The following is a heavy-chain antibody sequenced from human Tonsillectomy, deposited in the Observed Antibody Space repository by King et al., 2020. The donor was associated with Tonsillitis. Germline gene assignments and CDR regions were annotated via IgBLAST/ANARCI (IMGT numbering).Heavy chain of an antibody. D-gene: IGHD6-13*01. CDR3: ARLSIPGIAAPDTQYKYAMDV. Sequence: VQLVESGAEVKQPGESLRISCKGSGYSFTSYWITWVHQMPGKGLEWMGRIDPSDSYTNYSPSFQGHVTISADKSISTAYLQWSSLKASDTAMYYCARLSIPGIAAPDTQYKYAMDVWGQGTTVTVSS. CDR1: GYSFTSYW. J-gene: IGHJ6*02. CDR2: IDPSDSYT. V-gene: IGHV5-10-1*03.